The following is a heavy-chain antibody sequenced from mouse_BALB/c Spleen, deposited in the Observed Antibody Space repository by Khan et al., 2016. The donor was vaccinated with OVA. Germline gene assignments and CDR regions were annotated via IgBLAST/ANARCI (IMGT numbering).Heavy chain of an antibody. CDR1: GFTFSSYG. Sequence: EVQGVESGGGLVQPGGSRKLSCAASGFTFSSYGMHWVRQAPERGLEWVAYISGDSNTIYYADTVKGRFTISRDNPRNTIFLQMTSLMSEDTAMYYCATSYFYGYYFDYWGPGTTLTVSS. CDR2: ISGDSNTI. J-gene: IGHJ2*01. V-gene: IGHV5-17*02. D-gene: IGHD1-1*01. CDR3: ATSYFYGYYFDY.